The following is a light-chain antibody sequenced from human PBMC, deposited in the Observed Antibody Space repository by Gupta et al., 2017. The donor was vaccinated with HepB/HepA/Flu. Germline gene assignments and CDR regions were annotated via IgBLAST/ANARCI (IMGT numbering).Light chain of an antibody. V-gene: IGKV3-15*01. CDR2: GAS. J-gene: IGKJ1*01. CDR1: HSVSSN. Sequence: VMPQSPATLSVSPGERVTLSCRASHSVSSNVAWYQQKPGQAPRLLISGASTRATGIPARFSGSGSGTEFTLTISSLQSEDFAVYYCQQYNKWPFWTFGQGTKVEIK. CDR3: QQYNKWPFWT.